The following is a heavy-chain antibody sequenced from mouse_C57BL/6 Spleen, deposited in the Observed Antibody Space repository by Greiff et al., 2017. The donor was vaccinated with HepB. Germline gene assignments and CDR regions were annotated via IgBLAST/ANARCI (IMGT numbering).Heavy chain of an antibody. Sequence: EVQLVESEGGLVQPGSSMKLSCTASGFTFSDYYMAWVRQVPEKGLEWVANINYDGSSTYYLDSLKSRFIISRDNAKNILYLQMSSLKSEDTATYYCARGGYYGSFYAMDYWGQGTSVTVSS. J-gene: IGHJ4*01. CDR2: INYDGSST. CDR1: GFTFSDYY. V-gene: IGHV5-16*01. CDR3: ARGGYYGSFYAMDY. D-gene: IGHD1-1*01.